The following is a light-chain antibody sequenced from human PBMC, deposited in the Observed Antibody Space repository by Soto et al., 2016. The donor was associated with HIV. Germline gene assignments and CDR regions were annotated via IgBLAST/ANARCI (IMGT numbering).Light chain of an antibody. J-gene: IGLJ3*02. CDR2: NDN. CDR1: NIGTKS. CDR3: QVWDSSTDYSGV. V-gene: IGLV3-21*01. Sequence: SYELTQPPSVSVAPGKTARLTCGGNNIGTKSVHWYQQKPGQAPLLVVYNDNDRPSGIPERFSGSNSGNTAILTISRVEAGDEADYHCQVWDSSTDYSGVFGGGTKADSP.